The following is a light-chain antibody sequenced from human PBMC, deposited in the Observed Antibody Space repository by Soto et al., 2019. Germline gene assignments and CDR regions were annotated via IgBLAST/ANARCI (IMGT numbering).Light chain of an antibody. V-gene: IGLV2-14*01. J-gene: IGLJ2*01. CDR1: SSDVGGYNY. CDR2: EVS. CDR3: SSYTSGSTLL. Sequence: QSALTQPASVSGSPGQSITISCTGTSSDVGGYNYVSWYQQHPGKAPKLMIYEVSHRPSGVSNRFSGSKSGNTASLTISGLQAEDEADYYCSSYTSGSTLLFGGGTKVTVL.